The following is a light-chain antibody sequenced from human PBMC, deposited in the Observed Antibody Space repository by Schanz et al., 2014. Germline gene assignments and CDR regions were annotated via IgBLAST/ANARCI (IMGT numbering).Light chain of an antibody. J-gene: IGLJ2*01. CDR3: SSHTGITTAVV. Sequence: QSALTQPPSASGSPGQSVTISCTGTSSDVGGYNYVSWYQQHPGKAPKLMIYEGSKRPSGVSNRFSGSKSGNTASLTISGLQAEDEADYHCSSHTGITTAVVFGGGTKLTVL. V-gene: IGLV2-14*01. CDR1: SSDVGGYNY. CDR2: EGS.